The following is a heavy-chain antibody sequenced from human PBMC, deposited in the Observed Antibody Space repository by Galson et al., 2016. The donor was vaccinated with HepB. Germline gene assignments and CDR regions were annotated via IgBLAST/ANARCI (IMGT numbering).Heavy chain of an antibody. Sequence: SLRLSCASSGFSFSSYGMHWVRQAPGKGLEWATFISYDGKNTYYADSVKGRFTISRDNSNNALFLQMDSLRPEDTAVYYCAKEPFLYGSGRYYSWFGPWGQGTLVIVSS. V-gene: IGHV3-30*18. D-gene: IGHD3-10*01. CDR3: AKEPFLYGSGRYYSWFGP. CDR2: ISYDGKNT. J-gene: IGHJ5*02. CDR1: GFSFSSYG.